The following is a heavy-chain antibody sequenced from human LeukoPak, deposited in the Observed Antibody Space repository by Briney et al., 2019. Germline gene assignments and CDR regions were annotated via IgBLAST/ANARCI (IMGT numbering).Heavy chain of an antibody. Sequence: GGSLRLSCTASGFNFNNFFMTWIRQAPGKGLEWVANIKEDGNEKYYVDSVKGRFTISRDNANNSLYLQMNSLGTEDTAVYFCARDYPPGDYWGQGTLVTVSS. CDR2: IKEDGNEK. CDR3: ARDYPPGDY. V-gene: IGHV3-7*01. CDR1: GFNFNNFF. D-gene: IGHD3-16*02. J-gene: IGHJ4*02.